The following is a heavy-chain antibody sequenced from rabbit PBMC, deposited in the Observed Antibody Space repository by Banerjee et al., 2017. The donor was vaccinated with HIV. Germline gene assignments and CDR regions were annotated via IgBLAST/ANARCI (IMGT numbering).Heavy chain of an antibody. J-gene: IGHJ4*01. Sequence: QSLEESGGDLVQPEGSLTLTCKASGFDFSSNAMCWVRQAPGKGLEWIACINTGSGSTIYASWAKGRFTISKTSSTTVTLQMTSLTAADTATYLCARDLAGVIGWNFNLWGPGTLVTVS. V-gene: IGHV1S40*01. CDR1: GFDFSSNA. CDR3: ARDLAGVIGWNFNL. CDR2: INTGSGST. D-gene: IGHD4-1*01.